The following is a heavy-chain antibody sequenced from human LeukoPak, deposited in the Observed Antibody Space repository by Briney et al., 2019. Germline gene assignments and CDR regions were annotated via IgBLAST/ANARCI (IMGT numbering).Heavy chain of an antibody. V-gene: IGHV3-73*01. CDR2: IRDKGYGHAT. CDR3: TTPNEGNWFDP. J-gene: IGHJ5*02. Sequence: PGGSLTLSCAASGFTFSDSAIHWVRQASGKGLEWVGRIRDKGYGHATAYAASVKGRFTLSRGDSKNTAYLQMNSLKTEDTALYYCTTPNEGNWFDPWGQGTLVTVSS. D-gene: IGHD2-8*01. CDR1: GFTFSDSA.